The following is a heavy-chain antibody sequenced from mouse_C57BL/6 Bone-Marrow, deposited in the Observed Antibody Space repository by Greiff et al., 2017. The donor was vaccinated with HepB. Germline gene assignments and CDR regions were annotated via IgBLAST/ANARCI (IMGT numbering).Heavy chain of an antibody. J-gene: IGHJ2*01. CDR2: ISGGGGNT. CDR3: ARRDSNSPVAY. CDR1: GFTFSSYT. D-gene: IGHD2-5*01. Sequence: EVQLVESGGGLVKPGGSLKLSCAASGFTFSSYTMSWVRQTPEKRLEWVATISGGGGNTYYPDRVKGRFTIYRDNAKNTLYLQMSSLRSEDTAMYYCARRDSNSPVAYRGEGTTLTVSS. V-gene: IGHV5-9*04.